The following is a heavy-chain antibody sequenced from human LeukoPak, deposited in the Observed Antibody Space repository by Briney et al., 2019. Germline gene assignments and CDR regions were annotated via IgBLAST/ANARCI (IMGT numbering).Heavy chain of an antibody. CDR2: ISAYNGNT. CDR3: ARDYVGYYDSSGYYSPLDY. CDR1: GYTFTSYG. J-gene: IGHJ4*02. V-gene: IGHV1-18*01. Sequence: GASVKVSCKASGYTFTSYGISWVRQAPGQGLEWMGWISAYNGNTNYAQKLQGRVTMTTDTSTSTAYMELRSLRSDDTAVYYCARDYVGYYDSSGYYSPLDYWGQGTLVTVSS. D-gene: IGHD3-22*01.